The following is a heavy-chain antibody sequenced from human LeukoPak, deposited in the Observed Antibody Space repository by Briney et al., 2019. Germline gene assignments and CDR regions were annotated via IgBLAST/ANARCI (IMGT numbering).Heavy chain of an antibody. J-gene: IGHJ4*02. CDR3: ARHISGDYFDY. CDR1: GGSFSGYY. Sequence: PSETLSLTCAVYGGSFSGYYWSWIRQPPGKGLEWIGYIYYSGSTNYNPSLKSRVTISVDTSKNQFSLKLSSVTAADTAVYYCARHISGDYFDYWGQGTLVTVSS. V-gene: IGHV4-59*08. CDR2: IYYSGST. D-gene: IGHD3-10*01.